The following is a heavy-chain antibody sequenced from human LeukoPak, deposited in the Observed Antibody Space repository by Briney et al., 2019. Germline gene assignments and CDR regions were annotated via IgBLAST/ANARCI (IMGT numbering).Heavy chain of an antibody. CDR3: AKSGGYSYGSKLDY. CDR2: ISSSSSYI. Sequence: GGSLRLSCAASGFTFSSYSMNWVRQTPGKGLEWVSSISSSSSYIYYADSVKGRFTISRDNAKNSLYLQMNSLRAEDTAVYYCAKSGGYSYGSKLDYWGQGTLVTVSS. CDR1: GFTFSSYS. J-gene: IGHJ4*02. D-gene: IGHD5-18*01. V-gene: IGHV3-21*04.